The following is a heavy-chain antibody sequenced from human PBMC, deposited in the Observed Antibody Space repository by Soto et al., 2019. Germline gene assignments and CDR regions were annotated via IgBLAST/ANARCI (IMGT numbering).Heavy chain of an antibody. CDR2: IIPIFGTA. CDR1: GSPFSSYA. D-gene: IGHD2-2*01. J-gene: IGHJ6*02. CDR3: ARDLLGYCSSTSCPRDGMDV. V-gene: IGHV1-69*13. Sequence: SVKVSCKASGSPFSSYAISWVRQAPGQGLEWMGGIIPIFGTANYAQKFQGRVTITADESTSTAYMELSSLRSEDTAVYYCARDLLGYCSSTSCPRDGMDVWGQGTKVIVSS.